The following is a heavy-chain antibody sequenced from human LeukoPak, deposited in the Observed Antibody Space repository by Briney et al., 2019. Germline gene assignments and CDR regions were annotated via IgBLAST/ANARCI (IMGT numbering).Heavy chain of an antibody. D-gene: IGHD2-2*01. CDR2: IYYSGST. CDR1: GGSISSSSYY. Sequence: SETLSLTCTVPGGSISSSSYYWGWIRQPPGKGLEWIGSIYYSGSTYYNPSLKSRVTISVDTSKNQFSLKLSSVTAADTAVYYCARHEGYCSSTSCYAPDYWGQGTLVTVSS. V-gene: IGHV4-39*01. CDR3: ARHEGYCSSTSCYAPDY. J-gene: IGHJ4*02.